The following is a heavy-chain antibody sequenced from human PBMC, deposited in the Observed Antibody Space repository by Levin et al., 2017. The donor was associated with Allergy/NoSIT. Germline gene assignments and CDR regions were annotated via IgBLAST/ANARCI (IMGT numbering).Heavy chain of an antibody. CDR1: GFSLSEYA. Sequence: WGSLRLSCDASGFSLSEYAMSWVRQAPGKGLEWVSVITGGGFNTYYGDSAKGRFTVSRDNSKNTLYLELNSLRAEDTAVYYCAKKQGGTTGFSFDVWGQGTMVTVSS. V-gene: IGHV3-23*01. D-gene: IGHD1-14*01. J-gene: IGHJ3*01. CDR2: ITGGGFNT. CDR3: AKKQGGTTGFSFDV.